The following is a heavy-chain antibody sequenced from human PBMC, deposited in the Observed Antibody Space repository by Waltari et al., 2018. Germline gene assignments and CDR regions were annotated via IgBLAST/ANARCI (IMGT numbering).Heavy chain of an antibody. J-gene: IGHJ4*02. V-gene: IGHV7-4-1*02. CDR2: INTYTGRP. Sequence: QVQLVQSGSELKKPGASVRVSCRASGYTFTNYAMNWVRQAPGQGLEWVGWINTYTGRPTYAKGFTGRFCFSLDTSVSTAYLHINNLKAEDTAVYYCARGGQQPDYWGQGTLVTVSS. CDR1: GYTFTNYA. CDR3: ARGGQQPDY. D-gene: IGHD6-13*01.